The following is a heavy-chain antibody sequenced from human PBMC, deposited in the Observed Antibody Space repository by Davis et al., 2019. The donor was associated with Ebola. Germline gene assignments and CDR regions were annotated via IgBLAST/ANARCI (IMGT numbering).Heavy chain of an antibody. J-gene: IGHJ4*02. Sequence: ASVKVSCKASGYTFTGYYMHWVRQAPGQGLEWMGWINPNSGGTNYAQKFQGRVTMTRDTSISTAYMELSRLRSDDTAVYYCARGYCSSTSCYLLRNWGQGTLVTVSS. D-gene: IGHD2-2*01. V-gene: IGHV1-2*02. CDR2: INPNSGGT. CDR3: ARGYCSSTSCYLLRN. CDR1: GYTFTGYY.